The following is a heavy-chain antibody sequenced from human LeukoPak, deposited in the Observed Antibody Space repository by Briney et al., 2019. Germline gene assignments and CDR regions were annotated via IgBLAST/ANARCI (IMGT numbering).Heavy chain of an antibody. V-gene: IGHV3-48*01. CDR1: GFTFSNYD. CDR2: ISTTSSTI. CDR3: ARDRSRGRYDFWSGYYTGFDY. Sequence: GGSLRLSCAASGFTFSNYDMNWVRQAPGKGLEWVSYISTTSSTIYYADSVKGRFTISRDNSKNTLYLQMNSLRAEDTAVYYCARDRSRGRYDFWSGYYTGFDYWGQGTLVTVSS. J-gene: IGHJ4*02. D-gene: IGHD3-3*01.